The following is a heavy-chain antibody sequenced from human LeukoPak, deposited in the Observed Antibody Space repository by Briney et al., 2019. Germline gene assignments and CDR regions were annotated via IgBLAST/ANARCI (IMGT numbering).Heavy chain of an antibody. Sequence: GESLKISCEGSGYRFTNYWIGWVRQMPGKGLEWMGIIYPGDSDTRYSPSFQGQVTISADKSISTAYLQWSSLKASDTAMYYCARSRDCSSTSCYWGDYYYYMDVWGKGTTVTVSS. J-gene: IGHJ6*03. CDR3: ARSRDCSSTSCYWGDYYYYMDV. D-gene: IGHD2-2*01. CDR1: GYRFTNYW. CDR2: IYPGDSDT. V-gene: IGHV5-51*01.